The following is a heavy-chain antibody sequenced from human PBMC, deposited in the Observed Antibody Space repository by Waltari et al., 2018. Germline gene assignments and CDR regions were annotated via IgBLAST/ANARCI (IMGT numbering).Heavy chain of an antibody. V-gene: IGHV3-23*04. D-gene: IGHD6-19*01. CDR1: GFTFDDYA. J-gene: IGHJ4*02. CDR3: TKRAESNGWTGWIFDY. Sequence: EVQLVESGGGLVQPGRSLRLSCAASGFTFDDYAMHWVRQAPGKGLEWVSAISGSGGNTYYADSVKGRFTISRDNSKNTLYLQMNSLRAEDTAVYYCTKRAESNGWTGWIFDYWGQGTLVTVSS. CDR2: ISGSGGNT.